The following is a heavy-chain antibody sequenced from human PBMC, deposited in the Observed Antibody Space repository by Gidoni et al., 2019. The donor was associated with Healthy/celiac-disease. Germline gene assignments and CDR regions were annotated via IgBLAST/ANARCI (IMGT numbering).Heavy chain of an antibody. CDR2: IKSKTDGGTT. CDR3: TTEDIVGAIFTFDY. J-gene: IGHJ4*02. Sequence: EVQLVESGGGLVKPGGSLRLSCAASGFTFSNAWMGWVRQAPGKGLEWVGRIKSKTDGGTTDYAAPVKGRFTISRDDSKNTLYLQMNSLKTEDTAVYYCTTEDIVGAIFTFDYWGQGTLVTVSS. D-gene: IGHD1-26*01. V-gene: IGHV3-15*01. CDR1: GFTFSNAW.